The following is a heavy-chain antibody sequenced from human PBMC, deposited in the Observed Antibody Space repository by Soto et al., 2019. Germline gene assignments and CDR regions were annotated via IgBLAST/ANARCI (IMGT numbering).Heavy chain of an antibody. CDR3: AKDEGGLGYFDC. Sequence: QVQLVESGGGVVQPGRSLRLSCAASGFTFSSYGMHWVRQAPGKGLEWVAVISYDGSNKYYADSVKGRFTISRDNSKNTLFMQMNSLRAEDTAVYYGAKDEGGLGYFDCWGQGTLVTVSS. J-gene: IGHJ4*02. V-gene: IGHV3-30*18. CDR2: ISYDGSNK. CDR1: GFTFSSYG. D-gene: IGHD3-16*01.